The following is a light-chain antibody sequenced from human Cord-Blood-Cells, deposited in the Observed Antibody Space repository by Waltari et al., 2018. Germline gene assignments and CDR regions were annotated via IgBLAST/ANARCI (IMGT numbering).Light chain of an antibody. CDR3: SSYAGSNNYV. V-gene: IGLV2-8*01. Sequence: QSDLPQPPSASGSPGQSVTISCNGTRHDVGGFNYASWYQQHPGKAPKLMNYEVTKRPSGVPDRFSCSKSCNTASLTVSGLQAEDEADYYCSSYAGSNNYVFGTGTKVTVL. CDR2: EVT. J-gene: IGLJ1*01. CDR1: RHDVGGFNY.